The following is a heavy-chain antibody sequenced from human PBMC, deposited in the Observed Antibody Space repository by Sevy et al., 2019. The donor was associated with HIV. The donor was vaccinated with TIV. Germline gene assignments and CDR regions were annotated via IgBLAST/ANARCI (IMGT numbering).Heavy chain of an antibody. CDR3: ARAGSGSYYHYYYYGMDV. D-gene: IGHD3-10*01. V-gene: IGHV4-34*01. J-gene: IGHJ6*02. Sequence: SETLSLTCAVYGGSFSGYYWSWIRQPPGKGLEWIGEINHSGSTNYNPSLKSRVTISVDTSKNQFSLKLSSVTAADTAVCYCARAGSGSYYHYYYYGMDVWGQGTTVTVSS. CDR1: GGSFSGYY. CDR2: INHSGST.